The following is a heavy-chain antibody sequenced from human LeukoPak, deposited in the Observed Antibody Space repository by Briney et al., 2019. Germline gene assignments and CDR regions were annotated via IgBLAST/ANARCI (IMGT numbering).Heavy chain of an antibody. CDR2: IFYSGSY. CDR3: ARDGVAGGFDY. V-gene: IGHV4-59*01. Sequence: SETLSLTCTVSGGSIRRNFWSWIRQPPGKGLEWIGYIFYSGSYNYNPSLKSRVTIAIDTSKNQFSLRLSSVTAADTAVYYCARDGVAGGFDYWGQGTLVTVSS. CDR1: GGSIRRNF. J-gene: IGHJ4*02. D-gene: IGHD6-19*01.